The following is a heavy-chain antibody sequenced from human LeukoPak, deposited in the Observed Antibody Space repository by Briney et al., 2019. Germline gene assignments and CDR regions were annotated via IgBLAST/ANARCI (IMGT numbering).Heavy chain of an antibody. CDR3: ARVCSNTSCWGAFDI. V-gene: IGHV3-11*04. D-gene: IGHD2-2*01. Sequence: PGGSLSLSCAASGFTFSDYYMNWIRQAPGKGLEWVSYISSSGSSIYYADSVKGRFTSSRDNAKNSLYLQMNSLRAEDTAVYCCARVCSNTSCWGAFDIWGQGTMVTVSS. CDR1: GFTFSDYY. J-gene: IGHJ3*02. CDR2: ISSSGSSI.